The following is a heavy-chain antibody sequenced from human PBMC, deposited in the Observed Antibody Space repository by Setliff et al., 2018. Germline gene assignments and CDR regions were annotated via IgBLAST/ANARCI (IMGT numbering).Heavy chain of an antibody. D-gene: IGHD3-9*01. Sequence: SETLSLTCTVSGASISSYYWSWIRQPPGKGLEWIGYIYYGGTTNYNPSLKSRVSISLDTSKSQFSLRLSSLTAADTAVYYCARHALSFDSAWDVWGKGTTVTVSS. V-gene: IGHV4-59*08. CDR1: GASISSYY. CDR3: ARHALSFDSAWDV. CDR2: IYYGGTT. J-gene: IGHJ6*04.